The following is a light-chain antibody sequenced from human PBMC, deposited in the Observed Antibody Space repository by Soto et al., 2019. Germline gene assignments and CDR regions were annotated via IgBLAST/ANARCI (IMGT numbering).Light chain of an antibody. J-gene: IGLJ2*01. CDR2: DVN. Sequence: QSVLTQPRSVSGSPGQSVTISCPGTSSDVGGYYVSWYQQHPGKAPKLMIYDVNKRPSGVPDRFSGSKSGNTASLTISGLQAEDEADYYCCSYAGSYTVVFGGGTKLTVL. V-gene: IGLV2-11*01. CDR3: CSYAGSYTVV. CDR1: SSDVGGYY.